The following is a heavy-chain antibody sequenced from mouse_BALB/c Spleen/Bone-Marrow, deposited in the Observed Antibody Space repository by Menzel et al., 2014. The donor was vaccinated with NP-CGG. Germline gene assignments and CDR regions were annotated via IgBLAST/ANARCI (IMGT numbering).Heavy chain of an antibody. CDR1: GYTFXSYW. CDR2: ILPGSGNT. D-gene: IGHD1-1*01. CDR3: AREDITTVVEMDY. V-gene: IGHV1-9*01. Sequence: VQLQESGAELMKPGASVKISCKATGYTFXSYWIEWVKQRPGHGLEWIGEILPGSGNTNYNEKFKGKATFTADTSSNTAYMQLSSLTSEDSAVYYCAREDITTVVEMDYWGQGTSVTVSS. J-gene: IGHJ4*01.